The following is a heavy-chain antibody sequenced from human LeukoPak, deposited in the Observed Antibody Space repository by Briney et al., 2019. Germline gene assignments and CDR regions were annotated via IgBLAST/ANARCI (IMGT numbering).Heavy chain of an antibody. J-gene: IGHJ3*02. CDR2: INPNSGGT. CDR1: GYTFTGYY. V-gene: IGHV1-2*02. D-gene: IGHD4-23*01. Sequence: ASVKVSCKASGYTFTGYYMHWVRQAPGQGLEWMGWINPNSGGTNYAQKFQGRVTMTRDTSISTAYMELSRLRSDDTAVYYCANTHLTTVVTHDAFDIWGQGTMVTVSS. CDR3: ANTHLTTVVTHDAFDI.